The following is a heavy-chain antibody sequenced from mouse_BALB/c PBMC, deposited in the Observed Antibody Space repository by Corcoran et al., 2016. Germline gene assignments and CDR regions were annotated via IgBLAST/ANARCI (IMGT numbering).Heavy chain of an antibody. V-gene: IGHV9-3-1*01. Sequence: QIQLVQSGAGLKKRIDPNKSYCKASWATFTKYGKNWVKQAPGRGVKWMGWINTYTGAPTYADDFKGRFAFSLETSASTAYLQINNLKNEDTATYFCARYGNYVYAMDYWGQGPSVTVS. CDR1: WATFTKYG. CDR2: INTYTGAP. CDR3: ARYGNYVYAMDY. D-gene: IGHD2-1*01. J-gene: IGHJ4*01.